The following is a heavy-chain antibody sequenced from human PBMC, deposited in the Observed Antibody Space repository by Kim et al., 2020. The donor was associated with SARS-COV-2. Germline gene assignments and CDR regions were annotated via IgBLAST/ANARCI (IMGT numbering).Heavy chain of an antibody. V-gene: IGHV3-21*01. D-gene: IGHD1-1*01. CDR3: ARVYKSFDY. J-gene: IGHJ4*02. CDR2: SYI. Sequence: SYIGYADSVKGRFTISRDNAKNSLYLQMNSLRAEDTAVYYCARVYKSFDYWGQGTLVTVSS.